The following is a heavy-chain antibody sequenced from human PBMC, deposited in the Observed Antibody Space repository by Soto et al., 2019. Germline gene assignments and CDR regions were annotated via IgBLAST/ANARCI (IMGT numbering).Heavy chain of an antibody. CDR2: ISDSGGST. D-gene: IGHD3-10*01. CDR1: GFTFSSYA. V-gene: IGHV3-23*01. Sequence: PGGSLRLSCAASGFTFSSYAMSWVRQALGKGLEWVSGISDSGGSTYYADSVKGRFTISRDNSKNTLYLQMNSLRAEDTAVYYCAKGTYYYGSAPYYFDYWGQGTLVTVSS. J-gene: IGHJ4*02. CDR3: AKGTYYYGSAPYYFDY.